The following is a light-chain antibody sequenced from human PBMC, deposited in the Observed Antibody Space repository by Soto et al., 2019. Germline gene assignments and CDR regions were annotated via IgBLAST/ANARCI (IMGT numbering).Light chain of an antibody. CDR1: QAVSSIL. CDR3: QQHGTSPI. CDR2: GAS. Sequence: EVVLTQSPGTLSLSPGERATLSCRASQAVSSILLAWYQQKPGQAPRLLLYGASSRATGIPDRFSGSGSGTDFTLTVSRLEHEDFAVYYCQQHGTSPIFGGGTKVEIK. V-gene: IGKV3-20*01. J-gene: IGKJ4*01.